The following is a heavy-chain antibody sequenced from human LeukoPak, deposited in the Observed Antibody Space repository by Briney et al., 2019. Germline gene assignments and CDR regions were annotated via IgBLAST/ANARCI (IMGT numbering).Heavy chain of an antibody. Sequence: GGSLRLSCAASGFTFSRYAMHGVRQAPSKGLEWVTVISYDGYNKYYADAVKGRFAISRDNSKHTLYLQMNSLRAEDTAVYYCARIVGATRVIDYLGQETLVTVSS. CDR1: GFTFSRYA. V-gene: IGHV3-30*01. CDR3: ARIVGATRVIDY. D-gene: IGHD1-26*01. CDR2: ISYDGYNK. J-gene: IGHJ4*02.